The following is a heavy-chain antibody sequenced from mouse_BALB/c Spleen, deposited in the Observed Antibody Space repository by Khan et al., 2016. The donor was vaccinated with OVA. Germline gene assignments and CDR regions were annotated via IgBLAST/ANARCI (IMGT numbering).Heavy chain of an antibody. V-gene: IGHV3-1*02. CDR1: GYSITSGYG. J-gene: IGHJ2*01. D-gene: IGHD1-2*01. CDR2: IRNSGST. Sequence: EVQLVQSGPGLVKPSQSLSLTCTVTGYSITSGYGWNWIRQFPGNKLEWMGYIRNSGSTTYNPSLKSRISITRDTSTNPFFLQLNSVTTEDTATYYCARTARIKYWGQGTTLTVAS. CDR3: ARTARIKY.